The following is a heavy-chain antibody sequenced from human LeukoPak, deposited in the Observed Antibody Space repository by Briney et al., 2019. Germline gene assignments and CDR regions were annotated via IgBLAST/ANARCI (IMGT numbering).Heavy chain of an antibody. CDR1: GFTLSSYA. CDR3: ARESIQLWLRVFDS. J-gene: IGHJ4*02. V-gene: IGHV3-30-3*01. Sequence: GGSLRLSCAASGFTLSSYAMHWVRQAPGKGLEWVAVISYDGSNKYYADSVKGRFTISRDNSKNTLYLQMNNLRAEDTAVYYCARESIQLWLRVFDSWGRGTLVTVSS. CDR2: ISYDGSNK. D-gene: IGHD5-18*01.